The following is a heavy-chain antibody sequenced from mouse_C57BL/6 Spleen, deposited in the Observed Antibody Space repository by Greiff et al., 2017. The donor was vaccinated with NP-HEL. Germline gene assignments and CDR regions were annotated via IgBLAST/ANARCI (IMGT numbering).Heavy chain of an antibody. D-gene: IGHD3-2*02. Sequence: QVQLQQPGAELVMPGASVKLSCKASGYTFTSYWMHWVKQRPGQGLEWIGEIDPSDSYTNYNQKFKGKSTLTVDKSSSTAYMQLSSLTSEDSAVYYCARKAAQATSYYFDYWGQGTTLTVSS. V-gene: IGHV1-69*01. CDR1: GYTFTSYW. CDR3: ARKAAQATSYYFDY. J-gene: IGHJ2*01. CDR2: IDPSDSYT.